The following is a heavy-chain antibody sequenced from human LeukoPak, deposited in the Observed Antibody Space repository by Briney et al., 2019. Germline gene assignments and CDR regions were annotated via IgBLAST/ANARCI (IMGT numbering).Heavy chain of an antibody. CDR2: ISGRDDTTYYTDSPEGST. CDR1: GFTFLNYA. CDR3: AKCMSATGVCLNFDS. V-gene: IGHV3-23*01. J-gene: IGHJ4*02. Sequence: GGSLRLSCEASGFTFLNYAMSWVRQAPGKGLQWVSGISGRDDTTYYTDSPEGSTYYTNSAEGRFTISRDDSKNTVYLQIDSLGVEDTAVYYCAKCMSATGVCLNFDSWGQGILVTVSS. D-gene: IGHD2-21*02.